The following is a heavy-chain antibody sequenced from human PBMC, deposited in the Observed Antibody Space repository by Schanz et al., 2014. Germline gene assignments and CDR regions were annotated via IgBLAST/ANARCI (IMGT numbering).Heavy chain of an antibody. Sequence: QVQLVESGGGVVQPGNSLRLSCAASGFIFSGYAMIWVRQAPGKGLEWVAVITYDGSNKYYAASVKGRFTISKHNSRHTQYLPIDCLSTDDTPVYCCTMTDQPMHRPDYWGQGTLVTVSS. CDR2: ITYDGSNK. CDR1: GFIFSGYA. J-gene: IGHJ4*02. D-gene: IGHD2-2*01. CDR3: TMTDQPMHRPDY. V-gene: IGHV3-30*04.